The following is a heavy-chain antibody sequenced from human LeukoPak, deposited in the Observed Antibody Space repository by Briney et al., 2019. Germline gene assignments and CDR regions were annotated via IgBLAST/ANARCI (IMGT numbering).Heavy chain of an antibody. CDR3: AKVAVVMWYFDL. Sequence: PGGSLRLSCAASGFTFSTYGMSWVRQAPGKGLEWVSGISGSGGKTYYEESVKGRFIISRDNSKNTLYLQMNSLRAEDTAVYYCAKVAVVMWYFDLWGRGTLVTVSS. CDR1: GFTFSTYG. D-gene: IGHD3-22*01. CDR2: ISGSGGKT. J-gene: IGHJ2*01. V-gene: IGHV3-23*01.